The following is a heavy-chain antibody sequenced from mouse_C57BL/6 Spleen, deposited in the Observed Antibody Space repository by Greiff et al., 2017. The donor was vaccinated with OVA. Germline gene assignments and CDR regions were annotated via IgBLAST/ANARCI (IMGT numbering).Heavy chain of an antibody. Sequence: EVQLQQSGPELVKPGASVKIPCKASGYTFTDYNMDWVQQSHGKSLEWIGDINPNNGGTIYNQKFKGKATLTVDKSSSTAYMELRSLTSEDTAVYYCARGLYSFAWFAYWGQGTLVTVSA. CDR1: GYTFTDYN. V-gene: IGHV1-18*01. CDR2: INPNNGGT. J-gene: IGHJ3*01. D-gene: IGHD2-12*01. CDR3: ARGLYSFAWFAY.